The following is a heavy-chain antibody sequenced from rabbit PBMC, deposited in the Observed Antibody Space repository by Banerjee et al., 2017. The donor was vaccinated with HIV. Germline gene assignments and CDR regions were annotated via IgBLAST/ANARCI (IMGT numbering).Heavy chain of an antibody. J-gene: IGHJ4*01. V-gene: IGHV1S45*01. Sequence: QEQLEESGGDLVKPDGSLTLTCTASGFSFSSSYWICWVRQAPGKGLEWIACIYAGSSGSTYYASWAKGRFTISKASSTTVTLQMTSLTAADTATYFCARDAYGTGAYEFNLWGPGTLVTVS. CDR2: IYAGSSGST. CDR1: GFSFSSSYW. CDR3: ARDAYGTGAYEFNL. D-gene: IGHD7-1*01.